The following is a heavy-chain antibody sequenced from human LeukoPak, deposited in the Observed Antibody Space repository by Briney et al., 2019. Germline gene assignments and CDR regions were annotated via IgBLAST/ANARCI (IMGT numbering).Heavy chain of an antibody. CDR2: ISAYNGNT. Sequence: ASVKVSCKASGYTFTSYGISWVRQAPGQGLEWMGWISAYNGNTNYAQKLQGRVTMTTDTSTSTAYMELRSLRSDDTAVYYCARVPNPKLLYDSSGYYSRWFDPWGQGTLVTVSS. D-gene: IGHD3-22*01. CDR3: ARVPNPKLLYDSSGYYSRWFDP. CDR1: GYTFTSYG. V-gene: IGHV1-18*01. J-gene: IGHJ5*02.